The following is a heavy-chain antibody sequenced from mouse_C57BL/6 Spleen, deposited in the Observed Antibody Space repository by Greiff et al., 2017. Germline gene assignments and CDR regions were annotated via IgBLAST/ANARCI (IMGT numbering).Heavy chain of an antibody. Sequence: QVQLQQPGAELVRPGTSVKLSCKASGYTFTSYWMHWVKQRPGQGLEWIGVIDPSDSYTKYNQKFKGKATLTVYTSSSTAYMQLSSLTSEDSAVYYCASNYFDYWGQGITLSVSS. CDR1: GYTFTSYW. V-gene: IGHV1-59*01. CDR3: ASNYFDY. J-gene: IGHJ2*01. CDR2: IDPSDSYT.